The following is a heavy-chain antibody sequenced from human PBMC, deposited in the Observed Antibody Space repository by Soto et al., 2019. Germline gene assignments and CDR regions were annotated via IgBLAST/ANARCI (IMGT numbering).Heavy chain of an antibody. Sequence: PGGSLRLSCAASGFTVTNNYMSWVRQAPGKGLEWVSVIYSDGRTYYADSVKGRFTISRDDSKNTLYLQMNSLRAEDTAVYYCARKWKSDYWGQETLVTVSS. CDR2: IYSDGRT. D-gene: IGHD1-1*01. J-gene: IGHJ4*02. CDR1: GFTVTNNY. V-gene: IGHV3-53*01. CDR3: ARKWKSDY.